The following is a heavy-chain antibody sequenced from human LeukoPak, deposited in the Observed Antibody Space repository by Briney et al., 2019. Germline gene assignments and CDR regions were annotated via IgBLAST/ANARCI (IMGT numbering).Heavy chain of an antibody. V-gene: IGHV1-69*05. CDR2: IMPLFGTA. D-gene: IGHD4-17*01. CDR1: RGTFNNSA. Sequence: SVKVTCQTSRGTFNNSALSWVRQAPGQGLKWLGGIMPLFGTAGYARKFQGRVTITKDESTRTVYLELASLTSDDTAVYYCARDVHGDYGSGWFDPWGQGTLVSVSS. CDR3: ARDVHGDYGSGWFDP. J-gene: IGHJ5*02.